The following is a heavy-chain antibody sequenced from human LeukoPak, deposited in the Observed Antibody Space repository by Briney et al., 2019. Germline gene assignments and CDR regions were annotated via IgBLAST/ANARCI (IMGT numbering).Heavy chain of an antibody. D-gene: IGHD3-22*01. V-gene: IGHV3-48*03. CDR1: GFTFSSYE. CDR2: ISSSGSTI. CDR3: ARDPTYYYDSSGYFDY. Sequence: GGSLRLSCAASGFTFSSYEMNWVRQAPGKGLEWVSYISSSGSTIYYADSVKGRFTISRDNAKNSLYLQVNSLRAEDTAVYYCARDPTYYYDSSGYFDYWGQGTLVTVSS. J-gene: IGHJ4*02.